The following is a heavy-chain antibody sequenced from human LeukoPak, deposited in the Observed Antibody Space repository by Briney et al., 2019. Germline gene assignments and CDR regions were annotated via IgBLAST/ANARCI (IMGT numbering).Heavy chain of an antibody. D-gene: IGHD6-19*01. V-gene: IGHV3-21*04. CDR2: ISSSSSYI. CDR3: AKTTTGYSSGRFPGWPVDY. J-gene: IGHJ4*02. Sequence: GGSLRLSCAASGFTFSSYSMNWVRQAPGKGLEWVSSISSSSSYIYYADSVKGRFTISRDNSKNTVYLQMNSLRAEDTAVYYCAKTTTGYSSGRFPGWPVDYWGQGTLVTVSS. CDR1: GFTFSSYS.